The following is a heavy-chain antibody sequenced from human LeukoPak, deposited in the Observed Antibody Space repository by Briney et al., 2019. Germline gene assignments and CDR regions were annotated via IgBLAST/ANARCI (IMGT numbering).Heavy chain of an antibody. CDR3: ASYYDILTGPRDY. J-gene: IGHJ4*02. Sequence: SETLSLTCTVSGGSISSSSYYWGRIRQPPGKGLEWIGSIYYSGSTYHNPSLKSRVTISVDTSKNQFSLKLSSVTAADTAVYYCASYYDILTGPRDYWGQGTLVTVSS. V-gene: IGHV4-39*01. CDR1: GGSISSSSYY. CDR2: IYYSGST. D-gene: IGHD3-9*01.